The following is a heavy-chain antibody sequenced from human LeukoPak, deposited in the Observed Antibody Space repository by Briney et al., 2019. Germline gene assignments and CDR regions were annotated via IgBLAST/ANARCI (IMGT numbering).Heavy chain of an antibody. D-gene: IGHD2-2*02. J-gene: IGHJ5*02. CDR3: ARGLELGYCSGASCYIWFDP. Sequence: KPSETLSLTCAVYGGSFSGYYWSWIRQPPGKGLEWIGEINHGGRTNYSPSLKSRVTISVDTSKNQFSLNLSSVTAADTAVYYCARGLELGYCSGASCYIWFDPWGQGTLVTVSS. CDR2: INHGGRT. V-gene: IGHV4-34*01. CDR1: GGSFSGYY.